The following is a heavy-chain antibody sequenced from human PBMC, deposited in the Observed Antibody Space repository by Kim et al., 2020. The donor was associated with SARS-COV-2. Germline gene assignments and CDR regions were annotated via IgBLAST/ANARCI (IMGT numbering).Heavy chain of an antibody. J-gene: IGHJ4*02. Sequence: LKSRVTISVDTSKNQFSLKLSSVTAADTAVYYCARDQLDYYDSSGYHFDYWGQGTLVTVSS. V-gene: IGHV4-39*07. D-gene: IGHD3-22*01. CDR3: ARDQLDYYDSSGYHFDY.